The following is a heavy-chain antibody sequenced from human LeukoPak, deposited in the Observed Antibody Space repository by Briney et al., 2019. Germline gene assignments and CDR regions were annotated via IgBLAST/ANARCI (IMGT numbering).Heavy chain of an antibody. CDR3: ARASNSYSSGWYLE. CDR1: GYTFTSYG. D-gene: IGHD6-19*01. Sequence: ASVKVSCKASGYTFTSYGISWVRQAPGQGLEWMGWISAYNGNTNYAQELQGRVTMTTDTSTSTAYMELRSLRSDDTAVYYCARASNSYSSGWYLEWGQGTLVTVSS. CDR2: ISAYNGNT. J-gene: IGHJ4*02. V-gene: IGHV1-18*01.